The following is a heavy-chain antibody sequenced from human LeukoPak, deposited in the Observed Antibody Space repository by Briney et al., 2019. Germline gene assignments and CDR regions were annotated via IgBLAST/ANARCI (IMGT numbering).Heavy chain of an antibody. Sequence: PGRSLRLSCASSGFTFSSYAMHWVRQAPGRGLDWVAVISYDGSIKYYADSVKGRFTISRDNSTSTLSLQMNSLRAEDTAIYYCARDLSNVPGQYWGEGALVTVSS. V-gene: IGHV3-30-3*01. CDR3: ARDLSNVPGQY. J-gene: IGHJ4*02. D-gene: IGHD1-14*01. CDR1: GFTFSSYA. CDR2: ISYDGSIK.